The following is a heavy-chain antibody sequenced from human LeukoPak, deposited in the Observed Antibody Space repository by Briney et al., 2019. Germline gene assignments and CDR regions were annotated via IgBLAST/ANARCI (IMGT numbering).Heavy chain of an antibody. D-gene: IGHD4-23*01. V-gene: IGHV3-21*04. CDR1: GFTFSSYS. Sequence: PGGSLRLSCAASGFTFSSYSMNWVRQAPGKGLEWVSSISSSSSYIYYADSVKGRFTISRDNAKNSLYLQMNSLRAEDTAVYYCARDSKDSYGGGFDYWGQGTLVTVSS. CDR2: ISSSSSYI. J-gene: IGHJ4*02. CDR3: ARDSKDSYGGGFDY.